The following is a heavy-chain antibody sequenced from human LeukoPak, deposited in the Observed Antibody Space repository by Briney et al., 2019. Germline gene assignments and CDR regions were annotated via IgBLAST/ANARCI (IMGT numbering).Heavy chain of an antibody. D-gene: IGHD2-21*01. CDR1: GFTVSSSY. CDR2: IYSGSST. CDR3: AKDVGGGHYFDY. Sequence: GGSLRLSCAASGFTVSSSYMSWVRQAPGKGLEWVSVIYSGSSTYYADSVKGRFTISRDNSKNTLYVQMNSLRAEDTAVYYCAKDVGGGHYFDYWGQGTLVTVSS. V-gene: IGHV3-53*01. J-gene: IGHJ4*02.